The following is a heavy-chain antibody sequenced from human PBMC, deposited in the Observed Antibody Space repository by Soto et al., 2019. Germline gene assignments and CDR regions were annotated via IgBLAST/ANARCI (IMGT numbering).Heavy chain of an antibody. J-gene: IGHJ5*02. Sequence: SGTLSITFTVCGDSVTRGGYYWSWIRQHPGKGLEWIGYIYNSGTTYYNPSLKSRVTISVDTSKNQFSLKLTSVTAADTAVYYCARDPAPWGQGTLLTVSS. CDR3: ARDPAP. CDR2: IYNSGTT. CDR1: GDSVTRGGYY. V-gene: IGHV4-31*03.